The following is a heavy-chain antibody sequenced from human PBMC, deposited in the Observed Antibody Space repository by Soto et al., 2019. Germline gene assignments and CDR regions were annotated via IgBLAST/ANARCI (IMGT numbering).Heavy chain of an antibody. V-gene: IGHV1-18*01. CDR1: GYSIRNYA. D-gene: IGHD3-10*01. CDR2: ISVYNGNT. Sequence: GAPVRLSCKASGYSIRNYAFSWVRQAPVQGLEWMGWISVYNGNTKSAEKFQGRVTMTTDTSTSTAYMELRSLSSDDTALYYCPRDGRITVMRGPLPFDSWG. CDR3: PRDGRITVMRGPLPFDS. J-gene: IGHJ4*01.